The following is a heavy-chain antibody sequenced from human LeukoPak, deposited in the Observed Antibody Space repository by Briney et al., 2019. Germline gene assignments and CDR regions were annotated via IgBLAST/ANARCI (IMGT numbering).Heavy chain of an antibody. J-gene: IGHJ5*02. V-gene: IGHV4-59*12. D-gene: IGHD3-22*01. CDR3: ARAHSDYYDSSGYYSLWFDP. CDR1: GGSISSYY. Sequence: PSETLSLTCTVSGGSISSYYWSWIRQPPGKGLEWIGYIYYSGSTYYNPSLKSRVTISVDRSKNQFSLKLSSVTAADTAVYYCARAHSDYYDSSGYYSLWFDPWGQGTLVTASS. CDR2: IYYSGST.